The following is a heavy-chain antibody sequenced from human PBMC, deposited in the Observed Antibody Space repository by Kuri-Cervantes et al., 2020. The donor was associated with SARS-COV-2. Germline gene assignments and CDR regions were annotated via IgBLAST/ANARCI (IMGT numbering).Heavy chain of an antibody. Sequence: CTVSVGSISSYYWSWIRQPPGKGMEWIGSMYFSVSTYYNPSRKSIVAISVDTSKNQFSRKLSSVSAAVTAVSYCARHVKVVLVVAAMSWFDPWGQGTLVTVSS. CDR2: MYFSVST. D-gene: IGHD2-15*01. CDR3: ARHVKVVLVVAAMSWFDP. V-gene: IGHV4-59*05. CDR1: VGSISSYY. J-gene: IGHJ5*02.